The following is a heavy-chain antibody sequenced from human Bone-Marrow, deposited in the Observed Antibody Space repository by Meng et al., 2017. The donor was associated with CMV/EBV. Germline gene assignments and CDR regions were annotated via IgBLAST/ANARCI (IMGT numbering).Heavy chain of an antibody. CDR1: GGTFSSYA. V-gene: IGHV1-69*05. D-gene: IGHD1-7*01. CDR2: IIPIFGTA. J-gene: IGHJ4*02. CDR3: ARATKGTTTPFDY. Sequence: SVKVSCKASGGTFSSYAISWVRQAPGQGLEWMGGIIPIFGTANYAQKFQGRVTITTDESTSTAYMELSSLRSEDTAVYYCARATKGTTTPFDYWGQGTLVTVSS.